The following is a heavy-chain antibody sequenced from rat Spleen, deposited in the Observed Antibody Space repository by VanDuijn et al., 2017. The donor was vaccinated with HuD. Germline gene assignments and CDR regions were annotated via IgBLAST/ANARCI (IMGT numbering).Heavy chain of an antibody. CDR3: ATSYYGYKRFSY. CDR1: GFTFSDYG. V-gene: IGHV5-34*01. D-gene: IGHD1-9*01. Sequence: EVKLVESGGGLVQPGRSLRLSCVASGFTFSDYGMNWIRQAPGKGLEWVAYISGSSGTIYYADAVKGRFTISRDNAKNTLYLQLSSLRSEDTALYYCATSYYGYKRFSYWGQGTLVTVSS. J-gene: IGHJ3*01. CDR2: ISGSSGT.